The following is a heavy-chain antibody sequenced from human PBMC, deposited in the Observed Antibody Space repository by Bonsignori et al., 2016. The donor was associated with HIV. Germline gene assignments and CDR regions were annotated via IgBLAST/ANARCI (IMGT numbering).Heavy chain of an antibody. Sequence: VRQAPGKGLEWVSAISGDSKWIYYADSVKGRFTISRDNAKSSLDLQMNSLRADDTALYYCARGTIREATGLDYWGQGTLVTVSS. V-gene: IGHV3-21*01. CDR3: ARGTIREATGLDY. J-gene: IGHJ4*02. CDR2: ISGDSKWI. D-gene: IGHD5-24*01.